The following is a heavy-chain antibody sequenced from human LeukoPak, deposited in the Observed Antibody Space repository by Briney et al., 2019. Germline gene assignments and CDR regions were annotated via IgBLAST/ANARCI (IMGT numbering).Heavy chain of an antibody. D-gene: IGHD3-16*01. CDR2: ISGEGGTT. Sequence: GGSLRLSCAASGFTLSRNAMNWVRQAPGKGLEWVSGISGEGGTTYYADSVTGRLTISRDNSKNTLYLQMSSLRAEDTAVYYCAKSYMLRDWFDPWGQGTLVTVSS. CDR3: AKSYMLRDWFDP. V-gene: IGHV3-23*01. CDR1: GFTLSRNA. J-gene: IGHJ5*02.